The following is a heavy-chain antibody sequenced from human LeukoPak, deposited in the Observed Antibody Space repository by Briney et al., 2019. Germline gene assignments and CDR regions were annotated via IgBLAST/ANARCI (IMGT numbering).Heavy chain of an antibody. CDR2: ISSSSSYI. CDR1: GFTFSSYS. J-gene: IGHJ4*02. V-gene: IGHV3-21*01. Sequence: GGSLRLSCAASGFTFSSYSMNWVRQAPGKGLEWVSSISSSSSYIYYADSVKGRFTISRDNAKNSLYLQMNSLRAEDTAVYYCAREYSSSRDFDYWGQGTLVTVSS. D-gene: IGHD6-6*01. CDR3: AREYSSSRDFDY.